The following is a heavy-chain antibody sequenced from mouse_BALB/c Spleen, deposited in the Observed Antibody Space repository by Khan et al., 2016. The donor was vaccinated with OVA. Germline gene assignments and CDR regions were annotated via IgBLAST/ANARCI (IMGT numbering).Heavy chain of an antibody. CDR1: GYSITSDYA. V-gene: IGHV3-2*02. Sequence: EVQLQESGPGLVKPSQSLSLTCTVTGYSITSDYAWNWLRQFPGNKLEWMDYISYSGSTSYNPSLKSRISITRATSKHQFFLQLNSVTPEDTATYYCARRYYYDHWYFDVWGAGTAVTVSS. D-gene: IGHD1-1*01. CDR2: ISYSGST. CDR3: ARRYYYDHWYFDV. J-gene: IGHJ1*01.